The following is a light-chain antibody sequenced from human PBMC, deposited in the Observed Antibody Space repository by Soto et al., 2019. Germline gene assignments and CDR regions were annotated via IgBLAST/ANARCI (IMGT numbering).Light chain of an antibody. CDR3: QQRSNWPRT. J-gene: IGKJ1*01. V-gene: IGKV3-11*01. CDR1: QRVSSY. Sequence: EIVLTQSPATLSLSPGERATLSCRASQRVSSYLAWYQQRPGQAPRLLIYDASNRATGIPARFSGSGSGTDFPLTISSLEPEDFAVYYCQQRSNWPRTFGQWTKVEIK. CDR2: DAS.